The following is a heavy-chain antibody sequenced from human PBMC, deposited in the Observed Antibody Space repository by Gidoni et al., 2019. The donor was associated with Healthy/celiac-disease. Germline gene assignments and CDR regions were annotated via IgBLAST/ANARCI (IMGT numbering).Heavy chain of an antibody. CDR2: ISGSGGST. V-gene: IGHV3-23*01. D-gene: IGHD3-3*01. Sequence: EVQLLESGGGLVQPGGSLRLSCAASGFTFSSYAMSWVRQAPGKGLEWVSAISGSGGSTYYADSVKGRFTISRDNSKNTLYLQMNSLRAEDTAVYYCAKEPVDYDFWSGYLSYFDYWGQGTLVTVSS. J-gene: IGHJ4*02. CDR3: AKEPVDYDFWSGYLSYFDY. CDR1: GFTFSSYA.